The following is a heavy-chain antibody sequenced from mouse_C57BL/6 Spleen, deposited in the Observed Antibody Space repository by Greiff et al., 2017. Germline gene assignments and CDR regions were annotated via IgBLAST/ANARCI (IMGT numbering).Heavy chain of an antibody. CDR2: IYPNSGGT. V-gene: IGHV1-72*01. J-gene: IGHJ2*01. CDR3: ARWAYVHCKYDDFGY. D-gene: IGHD1-2*01. Sequence: QVQLQLPGAELVKPGASVKLSCKASGYTFTSYWMHWVKQRPGRGLEWIGMIYPNSGGTKYNEKFKSRATLTVDKPSSTAYMQLSSLTSEDSAVYYCARWAYVHCKYDDFGYWGQSSTLTVSS. CDR1: GYTFTSYW.